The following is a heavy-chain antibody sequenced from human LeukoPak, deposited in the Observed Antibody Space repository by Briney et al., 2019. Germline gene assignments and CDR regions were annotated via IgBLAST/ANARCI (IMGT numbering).Heavy chain of an antibody. CDR2: IKSGGSST. J-gene: IGHJ4*02. Sequence: PGGSLRLSCAASGFIFSSHWMHWVRQVPGKGLVWVSRIKSGGSSTTYADAEKGRFTVSRDNAKNTVYLQMNSLRAEDTAVYYCAREVSGSYYFDYWGQGTLVTVSS. CDR3: AREVSGSYYFDY. CDR1: GFIFSSHW. D-gene: IGHD1-26*01. V-gene: IGHV3-74*01.